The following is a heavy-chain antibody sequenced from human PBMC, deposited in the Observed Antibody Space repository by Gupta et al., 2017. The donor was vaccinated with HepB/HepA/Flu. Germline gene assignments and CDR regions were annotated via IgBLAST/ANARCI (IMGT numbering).Heavy chain of an antibody. D-gene: IGHD4-17*01. V-gene: IGHV3-15*01. CDR2: IKSKSVGGTI. Sequence: EVQLVESGGGLVTPGGSLRLSCAGSGFTFSNAWMNWVRQAPGKGPEWIGRIKSKSVGGTIRDAAPVKGRFTISRDDSKNTVYLQMNSLTTEDTGMYYWSTGDGDSVGFDYWGQGTLVTVSS. CDR3: STGDGDSVGFDY. CDR1: GFTFSNAW. J-gene: IGHJ4*02.